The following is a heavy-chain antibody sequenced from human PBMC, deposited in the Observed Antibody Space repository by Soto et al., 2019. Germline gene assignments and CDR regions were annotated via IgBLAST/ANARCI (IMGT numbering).Heavy chain of an antibody. V-gene: IGHV3-23*01. D-gene: IGHD2-21*02. J-gene: IGHJ6*02. CDR2: ISGSGGST. Sequence: PGGSLRLSCAASGFTFSSYAIIWVRQAPGKGLEWVSAISGSGGSTYYADSVKGRFTISRDNSKNTPYLQMNSLRAEDTAVYYCAKDQGLRGVVTPNYYYYYGMDVWGQGTTVTVSS. CDR3: AKDQGLRGVVTPNYYYYYGMDV. CDR1: GFTFSSYA.